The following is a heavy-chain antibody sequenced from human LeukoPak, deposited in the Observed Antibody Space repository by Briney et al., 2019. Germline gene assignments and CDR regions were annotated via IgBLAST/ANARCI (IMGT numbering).Heavy chain of an antibody. CDR1: GFSFSSYS. CDR3: AELGITMIGGV. V-gene: IGHV3-21*01. J-gene: IGHJ6*04. Sequence: GGSLRLSCAVSGFSFSSYSMNWVRQAPGKGLEWVSSISSSSTYIYYADSVKGRFTISRDNAKNSLYLQMDSLRAEDTAVYYCAELGITMIGGVWGKGTTVTISS. D-gene: IGHD3-10*02. CDR2: ISSSSTYI.